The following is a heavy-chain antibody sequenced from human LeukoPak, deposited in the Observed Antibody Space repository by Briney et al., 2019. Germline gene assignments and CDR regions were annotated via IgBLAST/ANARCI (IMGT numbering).Heavy chain of an antibody. J-gene: IGHJ4*02. CDR2: ISGSGGST. D-gene: IGHD5-18*01. Sequence: PGGSLRLSCAVSGFTVSSNYMSWVRQAPGKGLEWVSAISGSGGSTYYADSVKGRFTISRDNSKNTLYLQMNSLRAEDTAVYYCAKAMGSPKGPNFDYWGQGTLVTVSS. V-gene: IGHV3-23*01. CDR3: AKAMGSPKGPNFDY. CDR1: GFTVSSNY.